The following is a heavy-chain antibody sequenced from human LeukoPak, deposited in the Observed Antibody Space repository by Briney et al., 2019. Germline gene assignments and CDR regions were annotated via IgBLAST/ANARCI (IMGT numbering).Heavy chain of an antibody. CDR2: ISAYNGNT. Sequence: ASVKVSFKASGYTFTSYGISWVRQAPGQGLEWMGFISAYNGNTNYAQKLHGRVTMTTDTSTSTAYMELRSLRSDDTAVYYCASGDIPPRSYYYYGMDVWGQGTTVTVSS. J-gene: IGHJ6*02. D-gene: IGHD7-27*01. CDR3: ASGDIPPRSYYYYGMDV. CDR1: GYTFTSYG. V-gene: IGHV1-18*01.